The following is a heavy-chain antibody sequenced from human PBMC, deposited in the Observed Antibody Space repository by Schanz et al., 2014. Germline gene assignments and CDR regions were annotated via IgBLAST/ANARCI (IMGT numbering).Heavy chain of an antibody. Sequence: EVQLVESGGGVVQPGRSLRLSCAASGFTFSTHAMHWVRQAPGKGLEWVSAISGSGGSTYYADSVKGRFTISRDNSKNTLYLQMNSLRADDTAVYYCAKAADWPVTRFDPWGQGTLVTVSS. D-gene: IGHD3-9*01. CDR1: GFTFSTHA. J-gene: IGHJ5*02. V-gene: IGHV3-23*04. CDR2: ISGSGGST. CDR3: AKAADWPVTRFDP.